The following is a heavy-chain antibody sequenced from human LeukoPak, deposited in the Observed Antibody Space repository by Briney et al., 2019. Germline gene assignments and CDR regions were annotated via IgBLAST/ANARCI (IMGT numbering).Heavy chain of an antibody. J-gene: IGHJ5*02. Sequence: PGGSLRLSCAASGFTFSSYWMSWVRQAPGKGLEWVANIKKDRSEKFYVDSVKGRFTISRDNAKNSLYLQMNSLRAEDTAVYYCARSLVVGATYPYHWGQGTLVTVSS. CDR2: IKKDRSEK. CDR3: ARSLVVGATYPYH. CDR1: GFTFSSYW. V-gene: IGHV3-7*01. D-gene: IGHD1-26*01.